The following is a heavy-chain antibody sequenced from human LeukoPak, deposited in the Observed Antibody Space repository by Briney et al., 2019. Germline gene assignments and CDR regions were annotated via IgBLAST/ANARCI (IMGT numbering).Heavy chain of an antibody. CDR3: AKELHDFTDYYMDV. Sequence: GGSLRLSCAASGFTFRNYVMTWVRKAPGKGLEWVSGISGSGGSIYYADSVKGRFTISRDNSKNTLYLQMNSLRAEDTAIYYCAKELHDFTDYYMDVWGKGTTVTVSS. CDR1: GFTFRNYV. D-gene: IGHD3-3*01. V-gene: IGHV3-23*01. CDR2: ISGSGGSI. J-gene: IGHJ6*03.